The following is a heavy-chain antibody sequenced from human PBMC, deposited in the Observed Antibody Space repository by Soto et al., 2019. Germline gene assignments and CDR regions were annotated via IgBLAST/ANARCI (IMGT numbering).Heavy chain of an antibody. V-gene: IGHV1-69*13. J-gene: IGHJ4*02. CDR1: GGTFSSYA. CDR3: ASNLRTYYDILTGPSPLDY. D-gene: IGHD3-9*01. Sequence: GASVKVSCKASGGTFSSYAISWVRQAPGQGLEWMGGIIPIFGTANYAQKFQGRVTVTADESTSTAYMELSSLRSEDTAVYYGASNLRTYYDILTGPSPLDYWGQGTLVTVSS. CDR2: IIPIFGTA.